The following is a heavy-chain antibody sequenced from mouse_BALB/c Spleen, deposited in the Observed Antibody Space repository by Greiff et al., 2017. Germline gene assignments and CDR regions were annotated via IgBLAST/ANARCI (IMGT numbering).Heavy chain of an antibody. J-gene: IGHJ2*01. D-gene: IGHD4-1*01. CDR1: GFTFSSYT. V-gene: IGHV5-12-2*01. CDR3: ARGELGYFDY. CDR2: ISNGGGST. Sequence: EVQRVESGGGLVQPGGSLKLSCAASGFTFSSYTMSWVRQTPEKRLEWVAYISNGGGSTYYPDTVKGRFTISRDNAKNTLYLQMSSLKSEDTAMYYCARGELGYFDYWGQGTTLTVSS.